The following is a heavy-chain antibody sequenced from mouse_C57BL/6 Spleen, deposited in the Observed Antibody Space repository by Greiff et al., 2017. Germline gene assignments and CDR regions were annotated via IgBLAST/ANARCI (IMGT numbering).Heavy chain of an antibody. D-gene: IGHD1-1*01. CDR3: ARGGYYGSSYVKVFDY. Sequence: VQLKESGAELVKPGASVKLSCTASGFNIKDYYMHWVKQRTEQGLEWIGRIDPEDGDTKYAPNFQGKATITADTSSNTAYLQLSSLTSEDTAVYYCARGGYYGSSYVKVFDYWGQGTTLTVSS. CDR2: IDPEDGDT. CDR1: GFNIKDYY. V-gene: IGHV14-2*01. J-gene: IGHJ2*01.